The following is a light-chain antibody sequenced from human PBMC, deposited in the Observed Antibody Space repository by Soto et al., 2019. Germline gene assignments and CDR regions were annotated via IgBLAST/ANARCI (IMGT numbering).Light chain of an antibody. CDR3: SSLTSTSTLA. J-gene: IGLJ2*01. CDR2: EVS. Sequence: QSALTQPASVSGSPGQSITISCTGTSSDVGGYNYVSWYQQHPGKAPKLMIYEVSYRPSGVSNRFSGSKSGTTASLTISGLQAEDEAGYSCSSLTSTSTLAFGGGTKLPVL. CDR1: SSDVGGYNY. V-gene: IGLV2-14*01.